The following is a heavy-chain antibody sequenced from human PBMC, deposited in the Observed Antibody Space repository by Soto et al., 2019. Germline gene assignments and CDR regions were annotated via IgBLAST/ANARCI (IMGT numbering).Heavy chain of an antibody. D-gene: IGHD2-15*01. CDR3: AREVADTPYFEY. V-gene: IGHV4-31*03. J-gene: IGHJ4*02. Sequence: QVQLQESGPGLVKPSQTLSLTCTVSGDSVRNGGYYWNWIRQYPGKGLEWIGYIYYTGSTSYNPSLESRLTISADTSKNQFSLRLRSVTAADTAVYYCAREVADTPYFEYWGQGARVTISS. CDR1: GDSVRNGGYY. CDR2: IYYTGST.